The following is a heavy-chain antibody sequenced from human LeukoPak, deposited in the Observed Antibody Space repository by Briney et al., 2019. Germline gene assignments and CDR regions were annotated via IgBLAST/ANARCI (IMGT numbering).Heavy chain of an antibody. CDR2: INSDGSST. Sequence: PGGSLRLSCAASGFTFRNYWMHWVRQAPGKGLVWVSHINSDGSSTYYADSVKGRFTISRDNSKNTLYLQVNSLRAEDTALYYCARTVTTGLYSFDYWGQGTLVTVSS. J-gene: IGHJ4*02. D-gene: IGHD4-17*01. CDR1: GFTFRNYW. CDR3: ARTVTTGLYSFDY. V-gene: IGHV3-74*01.